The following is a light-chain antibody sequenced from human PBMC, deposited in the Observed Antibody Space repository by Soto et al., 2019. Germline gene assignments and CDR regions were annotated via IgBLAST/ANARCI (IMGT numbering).Light chain of an antibody. CDR3: QQYRKWPPIT. Sequence: QSPGTLSVSPGKSVTPSCRASQSVSRYLAWYQQKPGQAPRLLMSDASNRATGIPVRFSGSGFGTDFTLNIAYLEAEDSPVYCCQQYRKWPPITFGQGTRLEIK. V-gene: IGKV3-11*01. CDR1: QSVSRY. J-gene: IGKJ5*01. CDR2: DAS.